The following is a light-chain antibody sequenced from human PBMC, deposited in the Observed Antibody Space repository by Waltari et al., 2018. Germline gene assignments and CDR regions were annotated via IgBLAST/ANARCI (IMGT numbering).Light chain of an antibody. V-gene: IGLV2-23*02. Sequence: QSALTQPAPVSGTPGQSITISCTGTNRYVGNYNLFSWYQHHPGEAPKLMICEVIKRPSGVSKRFSGSKSGNTASLTISGLQAEDEADYYCCSYAGSGTYVFGTGTKVTVL. CDR2: EVI. J-gene: IGLJ1*01. CDR3: CSYAGSGTYV. CDR1: NRYVGNYNL.